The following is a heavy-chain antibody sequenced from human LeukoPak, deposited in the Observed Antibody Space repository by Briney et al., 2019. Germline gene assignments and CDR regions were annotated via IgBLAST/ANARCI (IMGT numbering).Heavy chain of an antibody. CDR1: GFTFSSYA. CDR3: AKDRVNAYYYDSSGYYDY. Sequence: GGSLRLSCAASGFTFSSYAMSGVRQAPGKGLECVSAISGSGGSTHYADSAKGRFTISRDNSKNTLYLQMNSLRAEDTAVYYCAKDRVNAYYYDSSGYYDYWGQGTLVTVSS. D-gene: IGHD3-22*01. V-gene: IGHV3-23*01. J-gene: IGHJ4*02. CDR2: ISGSGGST.